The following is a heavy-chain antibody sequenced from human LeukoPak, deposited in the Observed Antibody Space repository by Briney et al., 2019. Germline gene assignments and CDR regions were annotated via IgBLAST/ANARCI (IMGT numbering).Heavy chain of an antibody. CDR2: ISYDGSNK. D-gene: IGHD6-13*01. Sequence: GGSLRLSCAASGFTFSSFAMHWVRQAPGKGLEWVALISYDGSNKYYADSVKGRFTISRDNSKNTLYLQMNSLRAEDTAVYYCAREGFSRGYYYYYYMDVWGKGATVTVSS. V-gene: IGHV3-30*04. CDR1: GFTFSSFA. CDR3: AREGFSRGYYYYYYMDV. J-gene: IGHJ6*03.